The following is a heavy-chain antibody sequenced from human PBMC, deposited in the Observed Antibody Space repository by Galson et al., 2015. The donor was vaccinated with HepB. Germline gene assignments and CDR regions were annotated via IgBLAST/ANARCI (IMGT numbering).Heavy chain of an antibody. D-gene: IGHD1-14*01. Sequence: SLRLSCAASGFTLSGYYMTWVRQAPGKGLEWISYIRSSDTSTDYADSVRGRFTISRDNGKNSVYLQMNSLRVEDTAVYYCARGLLGTTTFDYWGQGTLVTVSS. CDR1: GFTLSGYY. CDR3: ARGLLGTTTFDY. V-gene: IGHV3-11*01. J-gene: IGHJ4*02. CDR2: IRSSDTST.